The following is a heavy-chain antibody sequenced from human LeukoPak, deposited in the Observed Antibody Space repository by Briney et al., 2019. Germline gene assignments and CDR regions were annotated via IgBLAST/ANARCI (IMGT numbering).Heavy chain of an antibody. CDR3: ARGLHLIDY. CDR2: ISSSGSTI. Sequence: GGSLRLSCAASGFTFSSYEMNWVRQAPGNGLEWVSYISSSGSTIYYADSVKGRFTISRDNAKNSLYLQMNSLRAEDTAVYYCARGLHLIDYWGQGTLVTVSS. J-gene: IGHJ4*02. V-gene: IGHV3-48*03. D-gene: IGHD4-11*01. CDR1: GFTFSSYE.